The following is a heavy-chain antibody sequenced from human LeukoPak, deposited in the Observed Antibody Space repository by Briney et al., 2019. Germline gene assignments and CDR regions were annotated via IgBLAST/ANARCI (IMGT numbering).Heavy chain of an antibody. V-gene: IGHV3-23*01. Sequence: GGSLRLSCAASGFTFSSYAMSWVRQAAGKGLEWVSAISGSGGSTYYADSVKGRFTISRDNSKNTLYLQMNSLRAEDTAVYYCAKEPSGNRVVTIGYWGQGTLVTVSS. J-gene: IGHJ4*02. CDR2: ISGSGGST. CDR3: AKEPSGNRVVTIGY. CDR1: GFTFSSYA. D-gene: IGHD3-3*01.